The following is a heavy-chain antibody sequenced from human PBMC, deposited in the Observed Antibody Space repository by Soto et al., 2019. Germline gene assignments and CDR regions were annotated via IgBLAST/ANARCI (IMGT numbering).Heavy chain of an antibody. Sequence: SETLSLTCTVSGGSISSSSYYWGWIRQPPGKGLEWIGSIYYSGSTYYNPSLKSRVTISVDTSKNQFSLKLSSVTAADTAVYYCANQNLFYDILTGYTLNYFDYWGQGTLVTVSS. D-gene: IGHD3-9*01. V-gene: IGHV4-39*01. J-gene: IGHJ4*01. CDR1: GGSISSSSYY. CDR2: IYYSGST. CDR3: ANQNLFYDILTGYTLNYFDY.